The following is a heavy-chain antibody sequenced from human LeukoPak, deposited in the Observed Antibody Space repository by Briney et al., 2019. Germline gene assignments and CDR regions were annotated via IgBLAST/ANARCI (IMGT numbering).Heavy chain of an antibody. J-gene: IGHJ4*02. CDR1: GYTFASYD. CDR3: VAKGC. V-gene: IGHV1-8*01. Sequence: ASVTVSCKASGYTFASYDVNWVRPATGQGLEWMGWMNTNSGNTGHAQKLQGRVTMTRNTSISTAYMELSSLRSDDTAVYYCVAKGCWGQGTLVTVSS. CDR2: MNTNSGNT.